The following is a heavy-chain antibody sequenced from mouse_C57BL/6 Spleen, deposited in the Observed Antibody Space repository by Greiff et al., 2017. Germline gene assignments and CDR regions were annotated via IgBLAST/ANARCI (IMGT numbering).Heavy chain of an antibody. CDR1: GFTFSSYA. V-gene: IGHV5-9-1*02. CDR2: ISSGGDYI. Sequence: VESGEGLVKPGGSLKLSCAASGFTFSSYAMSWVRQTPETRLEWVAYISSGGDYIYYADTVKGRFTIARDKARNTLYLQMGSLKSEDTAMDYCTREGRYDYLLFAYWGQGTLVTVSA. J-gene: IGHJ3*01. CDR3: TREGRYDYLLFAY. D-gene: IGHD2-4*01.